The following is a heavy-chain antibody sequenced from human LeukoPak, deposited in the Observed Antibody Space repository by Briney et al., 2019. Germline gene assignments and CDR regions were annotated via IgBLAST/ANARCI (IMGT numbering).Heavy chain of an antibody. CDR1: GITFSDYY. J-gene: IGHJ3*02. CDR2: ISYDGSNK. Sequence: PGGSLRLSCAASGITFSDYYMSWIRQAPGKGLEWVAVISYDGSNKYYADSVKGRFTISRDNSKNTLYLQMNSLRAEDTAVYYCARGTPGIGNSWAFDIWGQGTMVTVSS. D-gene: IGHD6-13*01. CDR3: ARGTPGIGNSWAFDI. V-gene: IGHV3-30-3*01.